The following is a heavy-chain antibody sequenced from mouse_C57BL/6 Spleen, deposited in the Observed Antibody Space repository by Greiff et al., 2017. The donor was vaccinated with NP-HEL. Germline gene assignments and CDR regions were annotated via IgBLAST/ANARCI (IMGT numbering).Heavy chain of an antibody. Sequence: EVQLQQSGPVLVKPGASVKMSCKASGYTFTDYYMNWVKQSHGKSLEWIGVINPYNGGTSYNQKFKGKATLTVDKSSSTAYMELNSLTSEDSAVYYCARRPYSNYDGYFDYWGQGTTLTVSS. D-gene: IGHD2-5*01. V-gene: IGHV1-19*01. J-gene: IGHJ2*01. CDR3: ARRPYSNYDGYFDY. CDR1: GYTFTDYY. CDR2: INPYNGGT.